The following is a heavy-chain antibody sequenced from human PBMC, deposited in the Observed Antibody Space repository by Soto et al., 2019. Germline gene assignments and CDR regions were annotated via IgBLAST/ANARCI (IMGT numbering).Heavy chain of an antibody. Sequence: GSLRLSCAGSGFTFRWFGMNWVRQAPGKGLEWVARISNDGSNEYYVDSVKGRFTISRDNSKNTLYLQMDSLRAEDTAVYYCAKGEVRGIIPSYFDYWGLGTLVTVSS. V-gene: IGHV3-30*18. CDR2: ISNDGSNE. D-gene: IGHD3-10*01. J-gene: IGHJ4*01. CDR3: AKGEVRGIIPSYFDY. CDR1: GFTFRWFG.